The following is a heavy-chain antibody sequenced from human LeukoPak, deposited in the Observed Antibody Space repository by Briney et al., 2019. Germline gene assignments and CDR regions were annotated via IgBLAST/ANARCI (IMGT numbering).Heavy chain of an antibody. CDR3: AKDWRRYCSGGSCTRADY. D-gene: IGHD2-15*01. CDR1: GFTFSSYS. J-gene: IGHJ4*02. Sequence: GGSLRLSCAASGFTFSSYSMNWVRQAPGKGLEWVSSISGSSSYIYYADSVKGRFTISRDNAKNSLYVQMNRLRAEDTAVYYCAKDWRRYCSGGSCTRADYWGQGTLVTVSS. V-gene: IGHV3-21*01. CDR2: ISGSSSYI.